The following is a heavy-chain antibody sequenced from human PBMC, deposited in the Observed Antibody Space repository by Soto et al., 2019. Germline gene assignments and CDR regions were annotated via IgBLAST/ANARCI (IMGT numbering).Heavy chain of an antibody. CDR1: GGSISSGGYY. J-gene: IGHJ6*02. V-gene: IGHV4-31*03. D-gene: IGHD6-6*01. CDR3: ARDFPYSSSSGHYYGMDV. CDR2: IYYSGST. Sequence: SETLSLTCTVSGGSISSGGYYWSWIRQHPGKGLEWIGYIYYSGSTYYNPSLKSRVTISVDTSKNQFSLKLSSVTAADTAVYYCARDFPYSSSSGHYYGMDVWGQGTTVTVS.